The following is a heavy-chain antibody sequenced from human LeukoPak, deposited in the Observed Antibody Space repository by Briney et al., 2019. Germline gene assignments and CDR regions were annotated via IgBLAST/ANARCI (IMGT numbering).Heavy chain of an antibody. Sequence: GRPQRPACAASGLTFNSYAMTWVRQPPAKAPHRVSGISGSGGSTYYADSVQGRFTISSDNSKHSLYLQMNSLTVEDTAVYYCAKQYDFWSGPDYWGQGSLVTVSS. CDR2: ISGSGGST. V-gene: IGHV3-23*01. CDR1: GLTFNSYA. D-gene: IGHD3-3*01. CDR3: AKQYDFWSGPDY. J-gene: IGHJ4*02.